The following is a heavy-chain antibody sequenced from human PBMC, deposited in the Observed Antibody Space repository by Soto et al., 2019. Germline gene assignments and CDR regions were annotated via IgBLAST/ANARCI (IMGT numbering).Heavy chain of an antibody. CDR3: ARGGSSWSAEYYQH. J-gene: IGHJ1*01. D-gene: IGHD6-13*01. CDR1: GYTFSNYG. V-gene: IGHV1-18*01. CDR2: ISGYNGNT. Sequence: QVQLVQSGAEVKKPGASVKVSCKASGYTFSNYGISWVRQAPGQGPEWMGWISGYNGNTNYAQTLQGRVTMTTDTSASTAYMELRSLRSDDTAIYYCARGGSSWSAEYYQHWGQGTLVIVSS.